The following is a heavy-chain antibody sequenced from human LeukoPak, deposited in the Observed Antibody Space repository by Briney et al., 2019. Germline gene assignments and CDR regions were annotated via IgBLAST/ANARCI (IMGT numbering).Heavy chain of an antibody. CDR3: ARVGDTAMAYYYYYMDV. CDR2: IYYSGGT. D-gene: IGHD5-18*01. CDR1: GGSISSYY. Sequence: SETLSLTCTVSGGSISSYYWSWIRQPPGKGLEWIGYIYYSGGTNYNPSLKSRVTISVDTSKNQFSLKLSSVTAADTAVYYCARVGDTAMAYYYYYMDVWGKGTTVTVSS. V-gene: IGHV4-59*01. J-gene: IGHJ6*03.